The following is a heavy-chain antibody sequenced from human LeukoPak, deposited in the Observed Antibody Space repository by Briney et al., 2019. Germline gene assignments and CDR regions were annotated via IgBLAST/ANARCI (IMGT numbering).Heavy chain of an antibody. D-gene: IGHD3-3*01. CDR3: AKSAVIIHPPRYYFDY. CDR2: ISGSGGST. Sequence: GGSLRLSCAASGFTVSSNYMSWVRQAPGKGLEWVSAISGSGGSTYYADSVKGRFTISRDNSKNTLYLQMNSLRAEDTAVYYCAKSAVIIHPPRYYFDYWGQGTLVTVSS. CDR1: GFTVSSNY. J-gene: IGHJ4*02. V-gene: IGHV3-23*01.